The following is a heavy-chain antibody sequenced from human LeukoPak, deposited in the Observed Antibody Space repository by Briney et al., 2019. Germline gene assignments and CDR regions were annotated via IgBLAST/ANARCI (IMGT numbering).Heavy chain of an antibody. CDR2: ISSSSSYI. V-gene: IGHV3-21*01. Sequence: GGSLRLSCAASGFTFSSYSMNWVRQAPGKGLEWVSSISSSSSYIYYADSVKGRFTISRDNAKNSLYLQMNSLRAEDTAVYYCARDSIVVVAATSYYYMDVWGKGTTVTISS. CDR1: GFTFSSYS. CDR3: ARDSIVVVAATSYYYMDV. J-gene: IGHJ6*03. D-gene: IGHD2-15*01.